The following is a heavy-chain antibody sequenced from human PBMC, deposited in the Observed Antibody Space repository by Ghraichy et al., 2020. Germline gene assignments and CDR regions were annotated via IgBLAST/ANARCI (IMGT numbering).Heavy chain of an antibody. CDR3: ARHGSVRWGKVTPYPLYYFDY. CDR1: GGSISSYY. Sequence: SQTLSLTCTVSGGSISSYYWSWIRQPPGKALEWIGYIYYSGSTNYNPSLKSRVTISVDTSKNQFSLKLSSVTAADTAVYYCARHGSVRWGKVTPYPLYYFDYWGQGTLVTVSS. J-gene: IGHJ4*02. CDR2: IYYSGST. V-gene: IGHV4-59*08. D-gene: IGHD3-16*01.